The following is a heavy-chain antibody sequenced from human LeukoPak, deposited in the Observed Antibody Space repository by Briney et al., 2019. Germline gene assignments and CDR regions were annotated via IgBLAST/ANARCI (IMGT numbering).Heavy chain of an antibody. CDR1: GFTFSSYA. Sequence: GGSLRLSCAASGFTFSSYAMSWVRQAPGKGLEWVSAISGSGGSTYYADSVKGRFTISRDNSKKTLYLQMNSLRAEDTAVYYCAKGVRRGIAAAAPDAFDIWGQGTMVTVSS. D-gene: IGHD6-13*01. J-gene: IGHJ3*02. V-gene: IGHV3-23*01. CDR3: AKGVRRGIAAAAPDAFDI. CDR2: ISGSGGST.